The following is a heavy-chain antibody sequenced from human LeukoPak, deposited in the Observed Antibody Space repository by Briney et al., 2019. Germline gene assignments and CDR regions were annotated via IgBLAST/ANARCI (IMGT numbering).Heavy chain of an antibody. J-gene: IGHJ4*02. V-gene: IGHV3-23*01. CDR3: AKARGSDSRYYFDY. CDR2: ISGGGGNT. Sequence: GGSLRLSCAASGFTVSSNYMSWVRQAPGKGLEWVSVISGGGGNTYYADSVKGRFTISRDNSENTLYLQMNSLRAEDTAVYYCAKARGSDSRYYFDYWGQGTLVTVSS. CDR1: GFTVSSNY. D-gene: IGHD3-22*01.